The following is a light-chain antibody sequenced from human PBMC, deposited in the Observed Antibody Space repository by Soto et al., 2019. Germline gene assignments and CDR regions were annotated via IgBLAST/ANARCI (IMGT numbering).Light chain of an antibody. CDR2: DVS. Sequence: EFVLTQSPGTLSLSPGERATLSCRASQSVFTYLAWYQQKPGQAPRLLIYDVSDRATGIPARFSGTGSGTDFSLTISSLEPEDFAVYYCHQRANWPGTFGQGTKVDIK. V-gene: IGKV3-11*01. CDR3: HQRANWPGT. J-gene: IGKJ1*01. CDR1: QSVFTY.